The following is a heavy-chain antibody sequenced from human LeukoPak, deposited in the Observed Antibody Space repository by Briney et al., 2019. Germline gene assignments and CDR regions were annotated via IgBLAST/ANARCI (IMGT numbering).Heavy chain of an antibody. CDR2: INHSGST. D-gene: IGHD3-10*01. V-gene: IGHV4-34*01. J-gene: IGHJ4*02. Sequence: PSETLSLTCAVYGGSFSGYYWSWIRQPPGKGLEWIGEINHSGSTNYNPSLKSRVTISVDTSKNQFSLKLSSVTAADTAVYYCARGSRRLGYYYGSGSPTTYYLDYWGQGTLVTVSS. CDR3: ARGSRRLGYYYGSGSPTTYYLDY. CDR1: GGSFSGYY.